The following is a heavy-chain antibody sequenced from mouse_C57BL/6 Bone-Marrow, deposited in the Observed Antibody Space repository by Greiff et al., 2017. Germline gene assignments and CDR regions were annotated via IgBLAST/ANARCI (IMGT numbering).Heavy chain of an antibody. J-gene: IGHJ4*01. Sequence: EVKLQQSGAELVRPGASVKLSCTASGFNIKDDYMHWVKQRPEQGLEWIGWIDPENGDTEYASKFQGKATIKADTSSNTAYLQLSSLTSEDTAVYYCTTPDGYYYAMDYWGQGTSVTVSS. CDR3: TTPDGYYYAMDY. CDR1: GFNIKDDY. CDR2: IDPENGDT. V-gene: IGHV14-4*01. D-gene: IGHD2-3*01.